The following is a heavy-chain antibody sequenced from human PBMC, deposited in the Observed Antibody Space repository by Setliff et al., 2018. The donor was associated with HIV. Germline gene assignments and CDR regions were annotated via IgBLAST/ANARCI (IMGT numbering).Heavy chain of an antibody. CDR1: GFTFTDYI. CDR2: IDLYGSEK. D-gene: IGHD6-19*01. Sequence: PGGSLRLSCAGSGFTFTDYIMHWVRQVPGKGLEWVANIDLYGSEKNYVASVEGRFTISRDNAKNSLYLQMNSLRAEDTAVYYCANMQWASNAWYSFDYWGQGALVTVSS. CDR3: ANMQWASNAWYSFDY. J-gene: IGHJ4*02. V-gene: IGHV3-7*03.